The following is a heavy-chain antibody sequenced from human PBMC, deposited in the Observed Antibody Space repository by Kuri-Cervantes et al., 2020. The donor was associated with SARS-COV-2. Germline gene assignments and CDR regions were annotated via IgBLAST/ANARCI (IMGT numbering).Heavy chain of an antibody. Sequence: GESLKISCAASGFTFSSYSMNWVRQAPGKGLEWVSYISSSSSTIYYADSVKGRFTISRDNAKNSLYLQMNSLRAEDTAGYYCARVGSGSFDYWGQGTLVTVSS. CDR2: ISSSSSTI. D-gene: IGHD3-10*01. J-gene: IGHJ4*02. CDR3: ARVGSGSFDY. CDR1: GFTFSSYS. V-gene: IGHV3-48*04.